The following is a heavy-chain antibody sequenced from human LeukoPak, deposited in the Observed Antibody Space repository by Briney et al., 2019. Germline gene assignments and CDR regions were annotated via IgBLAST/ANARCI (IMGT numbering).Heavy chain of an antibody. Sequence: SVKLSCKASGRTFSRYAISKVRQAYRPALKWLGGITPIFGTKNYAQKFQGRTTTTTDESTSTAYTELISLRSDDTAAYSWARARGGITIFGVAINWFDPWGQGTLVTVSS. CDR2: ITPIFGTK. D-gene: IGHD3-3*01. V-gene: IGHV1-69*05. J-gene: IGHJ5*02. CDR1: GRTFSRYA. CDR3: ARARGGITIFGVAINWFDP.